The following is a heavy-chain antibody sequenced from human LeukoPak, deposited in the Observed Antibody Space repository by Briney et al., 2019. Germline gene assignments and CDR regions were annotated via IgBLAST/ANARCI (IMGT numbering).Heavy chain of an antibody. CDR1: GFTFNIYC. CDR3: ARAKYSSRWSLDY. CDR2: IDRKGGAA. Sequence: PGGTLRLSCAPSGFTFNIYCMQWVREVPGKGLVWVSHIDRKGGAATYVDSVKGRFTTPRDNANNTMYLQMNSLRAEDTAIYYCARAKYSSRWSLDYWGQGALVTVSS. V-gene: IGHV3-74*03. J-gene: IGHJ4*02. D-gene: IGHD6-13*01.